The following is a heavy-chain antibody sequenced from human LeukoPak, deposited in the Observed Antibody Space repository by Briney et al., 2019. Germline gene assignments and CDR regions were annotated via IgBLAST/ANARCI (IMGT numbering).Heavy chain of an antibody. D-gene: IGHD2-15*01. CDR3: ARGSGGPPEDNYFDY. V-gene: IGHV3-74*01. J-gene: IGHJ4*02. CDR2: IDDVGSGT. CDR1: GFTLSSNW. Sequence: PGGSLRLSCAVSGFTLSSNWMHWVRQVPGKGLEWVSRIDDVGSGTSYADSVKGRFTISRDNSKNTLYLQMNSLRAEDTAVYYCARGSGGPPEDNYFDYWGQGTLVTVSS.